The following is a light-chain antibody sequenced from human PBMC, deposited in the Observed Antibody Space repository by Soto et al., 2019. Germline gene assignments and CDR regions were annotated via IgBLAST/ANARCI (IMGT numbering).Light chain of an antibody. V-gene: IGKV3-20*01. CDR1: QSVSSSY. Sequence: EIVLTQSPGTLSLSPGERATLSCRASQSVSSSYLAWYQQKPGQAPRLLISDVFNRASGVAERFSGSGSETDFTLIIRRLEPEDSALYYCQHYQGGHPIAFGQGTRLEIK. CDR3: QHYQGGHPIA. J-gene: IGKJ5*01. CDR2: DVF.